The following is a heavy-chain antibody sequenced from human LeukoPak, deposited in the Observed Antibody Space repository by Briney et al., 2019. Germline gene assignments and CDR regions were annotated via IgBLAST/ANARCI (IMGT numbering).Heavy chain of an antibody. CDR3: ARAAYRSNSEFDY. J-gene: IGHJ4*02. D-gene: IGHD4-23*01. Sequence: SGTLSLTCAVSGGSISSNNWWGWVRQPPGKGLEWIGEIYHSGSPNYNPSLKSRVTISLDASKNQFSLRLRSVTAADTAVYYCARAAYRSNSEFDYWGQGTLVTVSS. CDR1: GGSISSNNW. V-gene: IGHV4-4*02. CDR2: IYHSGSP.